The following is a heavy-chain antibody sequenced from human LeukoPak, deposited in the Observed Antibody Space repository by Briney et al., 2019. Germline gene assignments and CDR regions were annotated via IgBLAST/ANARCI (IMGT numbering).Heavy chain of an antibody. CDR1: GGSISSSSYY. CDR2: IYYSGST. CDR3: ARNWKRYYFDY. D-gene: IGHD1-1*01. Sequence: SETLSLTCTVSGGSISSSSYYWGWIRQPPGKGLEWIGSIYYSGSTYYNPSLKSRVTISVDTSKNQFSLKLSSVTAADTAVYYWARNWKRYYFDYWGQGTLVTASS. V-gene: IGHV4-39*01. J-gene: IGHJ4*02.